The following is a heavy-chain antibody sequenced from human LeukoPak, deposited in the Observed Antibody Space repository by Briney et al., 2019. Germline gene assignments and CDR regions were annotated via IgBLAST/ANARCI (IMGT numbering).Heavy chain of an antibody. CDR3: ARLGVDIVVVPAAILPSI. Sequence: SETLSLTGAVSGYSISSGYYWGWIRQPPGKGLEWIGSVYHSGGTYYNPSLKSRVTISVDTSKTQFSLKLSSVTAADTAVYYCARLGVDIVVVPAAILPSIWGQGTMVTVPS. D-gene: IGHD2-2*03. CDR1: GYSISSGYY. CDR2: VYHSGGT. J-gene: IGHJ3*02. V-gene: IGHV4-38-2*01.